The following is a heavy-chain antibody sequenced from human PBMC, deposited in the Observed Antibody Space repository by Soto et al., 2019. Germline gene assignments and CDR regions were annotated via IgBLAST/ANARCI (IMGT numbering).Heavy chain of an antibody. D-gene: IGHD3-9*01. CDR3: ATGYYDILTGYNWFDP. V-gene: IGHV1-24*01. CDR2: FGPEDGET. CDR1: GYTLIELS. J-gene: IGHJ5*02. Sequence: GASVKVSCKVSGYTLIELSIQWVRQTLGKGLEWMGGFGPEDGETIYAQKFQGRVTMTEDTSTDTAYMELSSLRSEDTAVYYCATGYYDILTGYNWFDPWGQGTLVTVSS.